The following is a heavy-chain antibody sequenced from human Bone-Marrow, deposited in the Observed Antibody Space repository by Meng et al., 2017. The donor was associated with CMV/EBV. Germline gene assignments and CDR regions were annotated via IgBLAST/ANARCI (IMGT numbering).Heavy chain of an antibody. CDR3: ARGVLRFLEWTGDYYGMDV. Sequence: SVKVSCKASGGTFSNYAISWVRQAPGQGLEWMGGIIPILGIANYAQKFQGRVTITADKSTSTAYMELSSLRSEDTAVYYCARGVLRFLEWTGDYYGMDVWGQGTTVTVSS. CDR1: GGTFSNYA. D-gene: IGHD3-3*01. V-gene: IGHV1-69*10. CDR2: IIPILGIA. J-gene: IGHJ6*02.